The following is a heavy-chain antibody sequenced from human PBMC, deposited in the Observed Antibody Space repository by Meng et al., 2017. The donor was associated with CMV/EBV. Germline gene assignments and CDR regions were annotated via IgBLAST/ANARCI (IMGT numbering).Heavy chain of an antibody. J-gene: IGHJ4*02. Sequence: LSLTCAASGFTFSSYWMHWVRQAPGKGLVWVSRINSDGSSTSYADSVKGRFTISRDNAKNTLYLQMNSLRAEDTAVYYCARSRYCSSTSCYKPLHYWGQGTLVTVSS. D-gene: IGHD2-2*02. CDR2: INSDGSST. V-gene: IGHV3-74*01. CDR3: ARSRYCSSTSCYKPLHY. CDR1: GFTFSSYW.